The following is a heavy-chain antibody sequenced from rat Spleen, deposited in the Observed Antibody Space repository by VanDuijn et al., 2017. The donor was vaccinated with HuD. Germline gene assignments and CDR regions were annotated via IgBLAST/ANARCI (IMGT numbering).Heavy chain of an antibody. D-gene: IGHD1-1*01. V-gene: IGHV2-1*01. CDR3: TTYYTGDYFDY. CDR2: IWSGGTT. J-gene: IGHJ2*01. Sequence: QVQLKESGPGLVQPSQTLSLTCTVSGFSLTSNSVSWVRQSPGKGMEWMGAIWSGGTTDYNLALKSRLSISRDTSKGQVFLEMNSLQTEDTAIYFCTTYYTGDYFDYWGQGVMVTVSS. CDR1: GFSLTSNS.